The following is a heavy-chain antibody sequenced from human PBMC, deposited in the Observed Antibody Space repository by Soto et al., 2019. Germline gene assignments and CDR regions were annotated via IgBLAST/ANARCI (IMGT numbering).Heavy chain of an antibody. Sequence: EVQLLESGGGLVQPGGSLRLSCAASGFIFSTYAMSWVRQAPGKGLEWVSGISGTGGSAYYADSVKGRFTISRDKSTNTLYLHMNSLRAEDTAVYYCARGSAYSDYDLEYWGQGTLVTVSS. CDR3: ARGSAYSDYDLEY. CDR2: ISGTGGSA. CDR1: GFIFSTYA. V-gene: IGHV3-23*01. D-gene: IGHD4-17*01. J-gene: IGHJ4*02.